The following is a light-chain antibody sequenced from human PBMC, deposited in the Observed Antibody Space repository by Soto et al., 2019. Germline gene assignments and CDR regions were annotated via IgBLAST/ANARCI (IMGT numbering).Light chain of an antibody. CDR1: PSVTNF. CDR2: GAF. Sequence: EIVLTQSPATLSVSPGERATLSCRASPSVTNFLAWYQQKPGQAPRLLIYGAFNRATGIPARFSGSGSGTDFTLTISSLEPQDSAIYYCQQRNIWPTVTFGQGTRLEI. CDR3: QQRNIWPTVT. J-gene: IGKJ5*01. V-gene: IGKV3-11*01.